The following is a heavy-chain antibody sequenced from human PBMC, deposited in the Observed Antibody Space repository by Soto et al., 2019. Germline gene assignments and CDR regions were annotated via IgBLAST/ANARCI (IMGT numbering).Heavy chain of an antibody. V-gene: IGHV3-23*01. J-gene: IGHJ3*02. D-gene: IGHD3-9*01. CDR1: GFSFSSYA. CDR2: ISGSGGST. Sequence: GGSLRLSCVASGFSFSSYAMSWVRQAPGKGLEWVSAISGSGGSTYYADSVKGRFTISRDNSKNTLYLQMNSLRAEDTAVYYCAKFGYYDILTGPDAFDIWGQGTMVTVSS. CDR3: AKFGYYDILTGPDAFDI.